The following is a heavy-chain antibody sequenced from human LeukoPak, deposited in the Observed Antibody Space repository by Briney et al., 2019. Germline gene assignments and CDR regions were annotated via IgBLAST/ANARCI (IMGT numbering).Heavy chain of an antibody. CDR3: ARDGRAERYYYDSSGYYPTDY. Sequence: ASVKVSCKASGYTFTGYYMHWVRQAPGQGLEWMGWINPNSGGTNYAQKFQGRVTMTRDTSISTAYMELSRLRSDDTAVYYCARDGRAERYYYDSSGYYPTDYWGQGTLVTVSS. J-gene: IGHJ4*02. V-gene: IGHV1-2*02. CDR1: GYTFTGYY. CDR2: INPNSGGT. D-gene: IGHD3-22*01.